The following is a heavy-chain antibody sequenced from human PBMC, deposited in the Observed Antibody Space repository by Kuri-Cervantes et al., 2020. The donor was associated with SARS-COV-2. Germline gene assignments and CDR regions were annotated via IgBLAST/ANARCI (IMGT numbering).Heavy chain of an antibody. Sequence: GGSLRLSCVASGFIFSGYWMSWVRQAPGKGLECVANIKPDGSEKYYVDSVKGRFTISRDNSKNLLYLEMNTLRPEDTAAYYCAKVETANLDYWGQGTLVNVSS. D-gene: IGHD3-3*01. CDR3: AKVETANLDY. V-gene: IGHV3-7*01. CDR2: IKPDGSEK. CDR1: GFIFSGYW. J-gene: IGHJ4*02.